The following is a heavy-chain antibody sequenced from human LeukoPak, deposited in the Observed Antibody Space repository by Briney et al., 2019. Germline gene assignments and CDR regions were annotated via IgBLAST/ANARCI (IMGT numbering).Heavy chain of an antibody. D-gene: IGHD1-26*01. V-gene: IGHV1-2*02. CDR3: ARVRGIVGATGAFDI. CDR2: INPNSGGT. CDR1: GYTFTGYY. Sequence: ASVKVSCKASGYTFTGYYMHWVRQAPGQGLEWMGWINPNSGGTNYAQKFQGRVTMTRDTSTSTAYMELRSLRSDDTAVYYCARVRGIVGATGAFDIWGQGTMVTVSS. J-gene: IGHJ3*02.